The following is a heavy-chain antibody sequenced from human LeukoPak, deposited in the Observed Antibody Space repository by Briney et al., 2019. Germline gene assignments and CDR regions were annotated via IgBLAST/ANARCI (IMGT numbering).Heavy chain of an antibody. J-gene: IGHJ3*02. D-gene: IGHD1-26*01. V-gene: IGHV3-7*01. CDR2: IKQDGSEK. Sequence: GGSLRLSCAASGFTFTSYWMTWVRQAPGKGLELLTNIKQDGSEKYYVDSVRGRFTISRDNAKNTLYLQMNSLRAEDTAVYYCARDRIVGATIDAFDIWGQGTMVTVSS. CDR1: GFTFTSYW. CDR3: ARDRIVGATIDAFDI.